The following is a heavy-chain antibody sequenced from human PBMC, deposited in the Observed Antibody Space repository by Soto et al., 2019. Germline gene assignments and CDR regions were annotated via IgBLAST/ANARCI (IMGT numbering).Heavy chain of an antibody. CDR1: GFTVSSNY. CDR2: IYSGGST. J-gene: IGHJ6*03. V-gene: IGHV3-53*04. Sequence: EVQLVESGGGLVQPGGSLRLSCAASGFTVSSNYMSWVRQAPGKGLEWVSVIYSGGSTYYADSVKDRFTISRHNSKSTLYLQMNSLSAEDTAVYYCARYFWSGCPPPPCYYYYMDVWGKGTTVTVSS. CDR3: ARYFWSGCPPPPCYYYYMDV. D-gene: IGHD3-3*01.